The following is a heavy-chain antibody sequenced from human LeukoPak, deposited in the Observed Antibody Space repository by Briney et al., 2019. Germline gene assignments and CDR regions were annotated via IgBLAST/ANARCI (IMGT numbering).Heavy chain of an antibody. CDR2: IRYDGSNK. V-gene: IGHV3-30*02. D-gene: IGHD3-3*01. J-gene: IGHJ6*03. Sequence: PGGSLRLSCAASGFTFSSYGMHWVRQAPGKGLEWVAFIRYDGSNKYYADSVKGRFTISRDNSKNTLYLQTNSLRAEDTAVYYCAKVNRFLEWAYYYYYMDVWGKGTTVTVSS. CDR1: GFTFSSYG. CDR3: AKVNRFLEWAYYYYYMDV.